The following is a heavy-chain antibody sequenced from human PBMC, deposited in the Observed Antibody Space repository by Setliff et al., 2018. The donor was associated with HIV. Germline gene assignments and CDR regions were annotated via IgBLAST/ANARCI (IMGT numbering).Heavy chain of an antibody. CDR1: GYTFTGYY. V-gene: IGHV1-2*02. Sequence: ASVKVSCKASGYTFTGYYVHWVRQAPGQGLEWMGWINPNSGGTTYAQKFQGRVTMTRDTSISTAYMEVSRLRSDDTAVYYCARDYYDSSGYIFFPGLPDYWGQGTLVTVSS. D-gene: IGHD3-22*01. CDR3: ARDYYDSSGYIFFPGLPDY. CDR2: INPNSGGT. J-gene: IGHJ4*02.